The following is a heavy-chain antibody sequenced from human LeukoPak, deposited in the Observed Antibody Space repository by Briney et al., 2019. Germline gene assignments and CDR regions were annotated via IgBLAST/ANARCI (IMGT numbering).Heavy chain of an antibody. V-gene: IGHV4-59*01. D-gene: IGHD3-10*01. CDR1: DDSITMYY. CDR3: ARVEEGYGSGRRENYFYYYMDV. Sequence: PSETLSLTCSVSDDSITMYYWTWIRQPPGKGLKWIGYIYYTGSTNYNPSLKSRVTISVDTSKNQFSLKLSSVTAADTAVYYCARVEEGYGSGRRENYFYYYMDVWGKGTTVTISS. CDR2: IYYTGST. J-gene: IGHJ6*03.